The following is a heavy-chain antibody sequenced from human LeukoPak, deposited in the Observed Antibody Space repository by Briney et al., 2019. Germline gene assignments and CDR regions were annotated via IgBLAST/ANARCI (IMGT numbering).Heavy chain of an antibody. CDR2: INHSGST. V-gene: IGHV4-34*01. Sequence: SETLSLTCAVYSGSFSGYYWSWIRQSPKTGLEWIGEINHSGSTNYNPSLKSRVTISVDTSKNQFSLKLSSVTAADTAVYYCARGRRYSYGDAFDIWGQGTMVTVSS. CDR3: ARGRRYSYGDAFDI. J-gene: IGHJ3*02. CDR1: SGSFSGYY. D-gene: IGHD5-18*01.